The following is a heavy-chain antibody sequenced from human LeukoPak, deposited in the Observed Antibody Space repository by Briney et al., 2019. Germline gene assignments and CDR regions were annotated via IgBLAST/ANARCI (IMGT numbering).Heavy chain of an antibody. CDR3: ARDRGFGSVRDPNWSDP. CDR2: INAGNGNT. V-gene: IGHV1-3*01. Sequence: ASVKVSCKASGYTFTSYAMHWVRQAPGQRLEWMGWINAGNGNTKYSQKFQGRVTITRDTSASTAYMELSSLRSEDTAVYYCARDRGFGSVRDPNWSDPWGQGTLVTVSS. D-gene: IGHD3-10*01. CDR1: GYTFTSYA. J-gene: IGHJ5*02.